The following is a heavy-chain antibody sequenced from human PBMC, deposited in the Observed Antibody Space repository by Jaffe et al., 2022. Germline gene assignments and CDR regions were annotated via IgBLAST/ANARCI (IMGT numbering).Heavy chain of an antibody. D-gene: IGHD3-9*01. V-gene: IGHV4-38-2*01. J-gene: IGHJ6*03. CDR3: ARAYYDILTGYPLDYYYYYMDV. CDR2: IYHSGST. Sequence: QVQLQESGPGLVKPSETLSLTCAVSGYSISSGYYWGWIRQPPGKGLEWIGSIYHSGSTYYNPSLKSRVTISVDTSKNQFSLKLSSVTAADTAVYYCARAYYDILTGYPLDYYYYYMDVWGKGTTVTVSS. CDR1: GYSISSGYY.